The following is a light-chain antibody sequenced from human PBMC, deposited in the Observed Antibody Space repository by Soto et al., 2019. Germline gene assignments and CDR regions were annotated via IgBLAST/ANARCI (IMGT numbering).Light chain of an antibody. Sequence: DIQMTQSPSSLSASVGDRVTITCRGSQGISSWLAWYQQKPGKAPRLLIYKASSLASGVPSRFSGSGSGTEFTLTIXXXXPDDFATYYCQQYKTFGQGTRVEIK. CDR2: KAS. CDR1: QGISSW. CDR3: QQYKT. V-gene: IGKV1-5*03. J-gene: IGKJ1*01.